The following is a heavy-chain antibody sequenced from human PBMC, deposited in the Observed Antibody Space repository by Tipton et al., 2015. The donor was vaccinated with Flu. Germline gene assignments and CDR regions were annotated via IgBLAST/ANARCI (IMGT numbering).Heavy chain of an antibody. J-gene: IGHJ3*02. D-gene: IGHD4-23*01. Sequence: QSGAEVKKPGESLKISCKGSGYSFTSYWIGWVRQMPGKGLEWMGIIYPGDSDTRYSPSFQGQATISADKSISTAYLQWSSLKASDTAMYYCARPGPTTVVTLWDAFDIWGQGTMVTVSS. CDR3: ARPGPTTVVTLWDAFDI. V-gene: IGHV5-51*03. CDR1: GYSFTSYW. CDR2: IYPGDSDT.